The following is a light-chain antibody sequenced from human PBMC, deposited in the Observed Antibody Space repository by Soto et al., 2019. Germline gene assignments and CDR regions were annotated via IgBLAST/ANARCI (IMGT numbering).Light chain of an antibody. CDR2: GNI. V-gene: IGLV1-40*01. CDR3: QSYDSSLSVL. Sequence: QSVLTQPPSVSGAPGQRITISCTGNNSNIGAGYDVHWYQQLPGTAPKVVIYGNINRPSGVPDRFSGSKSGTSAFLAITGLQAEDEGDYYCQSYDSSLSVLFGGGTQLTVL. CDR1: NSNIGAGYD. J-gene: IGLJ3*02.